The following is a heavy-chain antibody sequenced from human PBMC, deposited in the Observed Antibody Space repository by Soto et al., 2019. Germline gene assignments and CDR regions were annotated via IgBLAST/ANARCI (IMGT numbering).Heavy chain of an antibody. V-gene: IGHV4-31*03. Sequence: QVQLQESGPGLVKPSQTLSLTCTVSGGSISSGDYYWSWIRQHPGKGLEWIGYIYYSGSTYYIPSLKSRVTISVDTSKNQFSLKLSSVTAADTAVYYCARLWSGSRQGFDPWGQGTLVTVSS. J-gene: IGHJ5*02. CDR3: ARLWSGSRQGFDP. D-gene: IGHD3-3*01. CDR2: IYYSGST. CDR1: GGSISSGDYY.